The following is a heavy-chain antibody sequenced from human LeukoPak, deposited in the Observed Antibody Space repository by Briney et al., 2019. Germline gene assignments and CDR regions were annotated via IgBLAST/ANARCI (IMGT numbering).Heavy chain of an antibody. J-gene: IGHJ5*02. CDR2: IHYSGST. CDR3: ARQEIGLRSFDP. D-gene: IGHD3/OR15-3a*01. CDR1: GDSISGSTYY. V-gene: IGHV4-39*01. Sequence: SETLSLTCTVSGDSISGSTYYWCWIRQPPGTGLEWIGSIHYSGSTQYNPSLKSRVSTSVDTSKNQFSLNLSSVTAADTAVYYCARQEIGLRSFDPWGQGTLVTVSS.